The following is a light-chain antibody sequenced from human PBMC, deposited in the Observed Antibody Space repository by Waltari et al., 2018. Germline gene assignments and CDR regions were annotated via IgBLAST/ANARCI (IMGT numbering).Light chain of an antibody. CDR2: GAS. CDR3: HQYKIWPEA. Sequence: EIVMTQSPATLSVSPGERATLSCTASQSISDSLGWYQQRPGQAPRLLIYGASTRATGIPARCSGSGSGTEFTLTISSLQSEDFAGYYCHQYKIWPEAFGQGTKVEIK. CDR1: QSISDS. J-gene: IGKJ1*01. V-gene: IGKV3D-15*01.